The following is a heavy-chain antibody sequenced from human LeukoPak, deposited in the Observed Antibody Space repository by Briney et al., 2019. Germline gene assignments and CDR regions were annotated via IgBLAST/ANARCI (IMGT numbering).Heavy chain of an antibody. CDR1: GFTFSSYE. Sequence: GGSLRLSCAASGFTFSSYEMNWVRQAPGKGLEWVSYIISSGSTIYYADSVKGRFTISRDNAKNSLYLQMNSLRAEDTAVYYCARGLTYYDFWSGYYPFWGQGTLVTVSS. D-gene: IGHD3-3*01. J-gene: IGHJ4*02. CDR2: IISSGSTI. V-gene: IGHV3-48*03. CDR3: ARGLTYYDFWSGYYPF.